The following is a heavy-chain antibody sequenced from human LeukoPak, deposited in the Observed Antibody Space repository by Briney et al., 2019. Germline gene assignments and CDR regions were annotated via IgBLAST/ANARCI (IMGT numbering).Heavy chain of an antibody. V-gene: IGHV4-34*01. CDR3: ARGQQWLVRGYFDY. Sequence: SETLSLTCAVYGGSFSGYYWSWVRQAPGKGLEWVGEINHSGSTNYNPSLKSRVTISVDTSKNQFSLKLSSVTAADTAVYYCARGQQWLVRGYFDYWGQGTLVTVSS. CDR2: INHSGST. J-gene: IGHJ4*02. D-gene: IGHD6-19*01. CDR1: GGSFSGYY.